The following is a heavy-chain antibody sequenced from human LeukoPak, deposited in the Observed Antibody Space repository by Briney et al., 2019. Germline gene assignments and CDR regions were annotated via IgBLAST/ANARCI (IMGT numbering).Heavy chain of an antibody. Sequence: PSETLSLTCAASGASVSRDGFWWNWVRQPPGKGLEWIGQIGYSGTTNYKPSLKSRLTISTDAANNHFSLRLTSVTPADTAVYYCARIGGVFHHWGQGPLVTVSS. D-gene: IGHD3-10*01. CDR1: GASVSRDGFW. J-gene: IGHJ1*01. CDR3: ARIGGVFHH. V-gene: IGHV4-61*03. CDR2: IGYSGTT.